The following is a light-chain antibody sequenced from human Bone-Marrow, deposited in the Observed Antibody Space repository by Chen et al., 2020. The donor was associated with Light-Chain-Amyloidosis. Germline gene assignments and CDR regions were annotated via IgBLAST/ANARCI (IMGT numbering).Light chain of an antibody. J-gene: IGLJ2*01. CDR1: SGSIASNY. CDR2: EDN. Sequence: NFMLTQPHSVSESPGKTGTISCTRSSGSIASNYVQWYQQRPGSAPTTVIYEDNQRPSGVPDRFSGSIDSSSNSASLTSSGLKTEDEADYYCQSYDSSNHEVFGGGTKLTVL. V-gene: IGLV6-57*04. CDR3: QSYDSSNHEV.